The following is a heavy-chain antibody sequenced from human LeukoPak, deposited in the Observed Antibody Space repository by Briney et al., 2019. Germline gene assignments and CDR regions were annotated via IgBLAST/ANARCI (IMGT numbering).Heavy chain of an antibody. Sequence: ASVKVSCKASGYTFTGYYMHWARQAPGQGLEWMGWINPNSGGTISSQNFQGRVTLTRDTSISTAYMDLSRLRSDDTAVYYCARSGGATDFDFWAQGTLVTVSS. V-gene: IGHV1-2*02. CDR2: INPNSGGT. J-gene: IGHJ4*02. D-gene: IGHD1-26*01. CDR1: GYTFTGYY. CDR3: ARSGGATDFDF.